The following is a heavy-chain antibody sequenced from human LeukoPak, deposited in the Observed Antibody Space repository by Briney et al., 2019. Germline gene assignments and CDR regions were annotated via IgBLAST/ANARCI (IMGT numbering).Heavy chain of an antibody. V-gene: IGHV4-34*01. CDR1: GGSFSGYY. Sequence: SETLSLTCAVYGGSFSGYYWSWIRQPPGKGLEWIGEINHSGSTNYNPSLKSRVTISVDTSKNQFSLKLSSVTAADTAVYYCARGRREYYDSSGYYYVGYYFDYWGQGTLVTVSS. CDR3: ARGRREYYDSSGYYYVGYYFDY. CDR2: INHSGST. J-gene: IGHJ4*02. D-gene: IGHD3-22*01.